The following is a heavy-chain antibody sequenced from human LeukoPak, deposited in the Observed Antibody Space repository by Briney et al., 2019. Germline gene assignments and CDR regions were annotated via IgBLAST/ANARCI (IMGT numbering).Heavy chain of an antibody. CDR2: IYYSGST. D-gene: IGHD2-8*01. CDR3: ARGWYCTNGVCYNFDY. J-gene: IGHJ4*02. CDR1: GGSISSGGYS. Sequence: SETLSLTCAVSGGSISSGGYSWSWIRQPPGKGLEWIGYIYYSGSTYYNPSLQSRVTISVDTSKNQFSLKLSSVTAEDTAVYYCARGWYCTNGVCYNFDYWGQGTLVTVSS. V-gene: IGHV4-30-4*07.